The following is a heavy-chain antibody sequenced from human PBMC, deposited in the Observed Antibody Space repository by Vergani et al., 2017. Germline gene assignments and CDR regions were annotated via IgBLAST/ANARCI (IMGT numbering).Heavy chain of an antibody. CDR2: IYYSGST. CDR1: GGSISSSSYY. J-gene: IGHJ3*02. CDR3: ARGGLPDAFDI. Sequence: QLQLQESGPGLVKPSETLSLTCTVSGGSISSSSYYWGWIRQPPGKGLEWIGSIYYSGSTYYNPSLKSRVTISVDTSKNQFSLKLRSVTAADTAAYFCARGGLPDAFDIWGQGTLVTGSS. D-gene: IGHD3-16*01. V-gene: IGHV4-39*01.